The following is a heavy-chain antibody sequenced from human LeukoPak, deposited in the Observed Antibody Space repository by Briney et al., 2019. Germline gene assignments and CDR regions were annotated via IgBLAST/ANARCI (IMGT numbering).Heavy chain of an antibody. CDR2: ISAYNGNT. CDR1: GYTFTSYG. V-gene: IGHV1-18*01. D-gene: IGHD3-10*01. Sequence: ASVKVSCKASGYTFTSYGISWVRQAPGQGLEWMGWISAYNGNTNYAQKLQGRVTMTTDTSTSTAYMELRSLRSDDTAVYYCASSDSFHYYGSGSYGYWGQGTLVTVSS. CDR3: ASSDSFHYYGSGSYGY. J-gene: IGHJ4*02.